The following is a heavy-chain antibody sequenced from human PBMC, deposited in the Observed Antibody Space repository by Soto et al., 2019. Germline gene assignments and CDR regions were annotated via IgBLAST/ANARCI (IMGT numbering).Heavy chain of an antibody. CDR1: GGSISNAAYY. D-gene: IGHD5-18*01. CDR2: IYPSGMA. Sequence: QLQLQESGPGLAQPSHTLSLTCTVPGGSISNAAYYWSWIRQPPGKGLERIGYIYPSGMAFYNPSLRRRGTISRDRANVQFSLNLKSVTAADTSVYYCAREMVGYGLFASWGQATVVTVSS. V-gene: IGHV4-30-2*01. J-gene: IGHJ4*02. CDR3: AREMVGYGLFAS.